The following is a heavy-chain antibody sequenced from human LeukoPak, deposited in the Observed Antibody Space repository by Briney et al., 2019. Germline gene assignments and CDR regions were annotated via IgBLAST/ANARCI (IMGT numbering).Heavy chain of an antibody. CDR3: ARDYFSRAALLGYFDL. V-gene: IGHV4-59*01. Sequence: PSETLSLTCGVYGGAITNYYWNWIRQAPGKGLEWLGYIYYTGSTTYNPSVKSRITISLDTSKKQISLKLRSVTAADTAVYYCARDYFSRAALLGYFDLWGRGTLVTVSS. D-gene: IGHD2-15*01. CDR1: GGAITNYY. CDR2: IYYTGST. J-gene: IGHJ2*01.